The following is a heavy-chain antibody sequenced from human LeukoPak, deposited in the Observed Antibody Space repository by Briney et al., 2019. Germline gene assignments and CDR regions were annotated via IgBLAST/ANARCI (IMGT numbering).Heavy chain of an antibody. D-gene: IGHD3-3*01. CDR3: AKDQAPYYDFWSGYYPFDY. CDR2: IYSAGST. Sequence: GGSLRLSCAASGFTVSDNYMSWVRQAPGKGLEWVSLIYSAGSTYYADSVTGRFTISRDNSKNTLFLQMNSLRAEDTAVYYCAKDQAPYYDFWSGYYPFDYWGQGTLVTVSS. CDR1: GFTVSDNY. J-gene: IGHJ4*02. V-gene: IGHV3-53*01.